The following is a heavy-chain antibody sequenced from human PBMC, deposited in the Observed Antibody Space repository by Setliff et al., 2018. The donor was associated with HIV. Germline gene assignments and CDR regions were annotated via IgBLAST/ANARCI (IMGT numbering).Heavy chain of an antibody. CDR1: GGSISTYF. Sequence: SETLSLTCTVSGGSISTYFWSWVRQTPGKGLEWIGYIYHNGFANYNPSLKSRLTISVDTSKNQVSLTLSSVTPADTAVYYCARHICGTTACYAVDVWGPGTMVTVS. CDR3: ARHICGTTACYAVDV. J-gene: IGHJ3*01. D-gene: IGHD2-2*01. V-gene: IGHV4-59*01. CDR2: IYHNGFA.